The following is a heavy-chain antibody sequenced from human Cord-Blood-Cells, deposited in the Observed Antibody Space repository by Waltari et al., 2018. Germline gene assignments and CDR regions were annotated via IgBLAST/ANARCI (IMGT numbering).Heavy chain of an antibody. CDR2: INPNSGGT. Sequence: QVQLVQSGAEVKKPGASVKVSCKASGYTFTGYYMHWVRPAPGQGLEWMGWINPNSGGTNYAQKFQGWVTMTRDTSISTAYMELSRLRSDDTAVYYCARAPPYPSGSYYYFDYWGQGTLVTVSS. CDR3: ARAPPYPSGSYYYFDY. D-gene: IGHD1-26*01. V-gene: IGHV1-2*04. CDR1: GYTFTGYY. J-gene: IGHJ4*02.